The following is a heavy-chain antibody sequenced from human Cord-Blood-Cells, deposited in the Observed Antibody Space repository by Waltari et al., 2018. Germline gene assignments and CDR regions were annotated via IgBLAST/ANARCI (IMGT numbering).Heavy chain of an antibody. Sequence: QNTLKESGPTLVKPTQTLTLTYTFSGSPLSTSRVVVGWIRQPPGKALEWLALIYWDDDKRYSPSLKSRLTITKDTSKNQVVLTMTNMDPVDTATYYCAHRRGSIWYYWGQGTLVTVSS. J-gene: IGHJ4*02. CDR3: AHRRGSIWYY. CDR1: GSPLSTSRVV. V-gene: IGHV2-5*02. CDR2: IYWDDDK. D-gene: IGHD6-13*01.